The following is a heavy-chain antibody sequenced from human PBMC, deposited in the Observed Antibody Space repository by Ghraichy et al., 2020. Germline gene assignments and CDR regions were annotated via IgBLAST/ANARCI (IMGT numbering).Heavy chain of an antibody. CDR3: AKQKGRGPAFDV. J-gene: IGHJ3*01. Sequence: GGSLRLSCAASGFTFTLFSISWFRQSPGKGLEWVSSIGGSGSPSFHADSVNGRFTISRDNSNNTLYLQMNSLRFDDTAIYYCAKQKGRGPAFDVWGPGTMVTVSS. CDR2: IGGSGSPS. CDR1: GFTFTLFS. D-gene: IGHD3/OR15-3a*01. V-gene: IGHV3-23*01.